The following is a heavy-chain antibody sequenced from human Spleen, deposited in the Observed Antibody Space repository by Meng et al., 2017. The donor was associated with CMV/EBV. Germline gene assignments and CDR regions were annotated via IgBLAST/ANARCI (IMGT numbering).Heavy chain of an antibody. D-gene: IGHD3-22*01. J-gene: IGHJ4*02. Sequence: QVQLVESGRGLVKPGGSLRLSCAASGFTFSDYYMSWISQAPGKGLEWVSYISSSSSYTNYADSVKGRFTISRDNAKNSLYLQMNSLRAEDTAVYYCARWGTMIVLDYWGQGTLVTVSS. CDR1: GFTFSDYY. CDR2: ISSSSSYT. CDR3: ARWGTMIVLDY. V-gene: IGHV3-11*05.